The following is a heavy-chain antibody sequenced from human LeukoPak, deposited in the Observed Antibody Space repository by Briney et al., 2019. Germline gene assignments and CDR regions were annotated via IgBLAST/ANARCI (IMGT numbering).Heavy chain of an antibody. V-gene: IGHV3-30-3*01. CDR3: ARDRPFDY. Sequence: QSGGSLRLSCAASGFTFSSYAMHWVRQAPGKGLEWVAVISYDGSNKYYADSVKGRFTISRDNSKNTLYLQMNSLRAEDTAVYYCARDRPFDYWGQGTLVTVSS. CDR2: ISYDGSNK. J-gene: IGHJ4*02. CDR1: GFTFSSYA.